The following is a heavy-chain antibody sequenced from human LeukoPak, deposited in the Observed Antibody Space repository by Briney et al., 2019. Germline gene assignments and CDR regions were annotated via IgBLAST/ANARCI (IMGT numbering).Heavy chain of an antibody. CDR3: WVEAAPRGASAS. D-gene: IGHD2-15*01. CDR2: ISGSGGST. CDR1: GFTFSSCA. V-gene: IGHV3-23*01. J-gene: IGHJ4*02. Sequence: GGSLRLSCAASGFTFSSCAMSWVRQAPGTGLEWVSTISGSGGSTNYADSVKGRFTISRDNSKNTLYLQMNSLRAEDTAVYYCWVEAAPRGASASGAQGTLVTVPS.